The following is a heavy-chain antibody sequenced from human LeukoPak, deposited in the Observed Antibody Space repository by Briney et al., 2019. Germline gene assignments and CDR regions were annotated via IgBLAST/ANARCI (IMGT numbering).Heavy chain of an antibody. Sequence: GGSLRLSCEASGFPFSSYRMNWVRQAPGKGLEWLSDIYPSGSTIYYADSVKGRFTISRDNAKNSLYLQMNSLRAEDTAVYYCARVYRIGGSGSYYFGLAFDIWGQGTMVTVSS. D-gene: IGHD1-26*01. CDR2: IYPSGSTI. CDR3: ARVYRIGGSGSYYFGLAFDI. CDR1: GFPFSSYR. V-gene: IGHV3-48*04. J-gene: IGHJ3*02.